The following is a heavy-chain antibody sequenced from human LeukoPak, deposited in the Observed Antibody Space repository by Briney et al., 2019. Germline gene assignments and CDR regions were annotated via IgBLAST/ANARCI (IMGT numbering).Heavy chain of an antibody. Sequence: PGRSLRLSCAASGFTFSSYGMHWVRQAPGKGLEWVAFIRYDGSNKYYADSVKGRFTISRDNSKNTLYLQMNSLRAEDTAVYYCAKEGKSEAREYSYGAHYYYYYMDVWGKGTTVTVSS. CDR2: IRYDGSNK. V-gene: IGHV3-30*02. D-gene: IGHD5-18*01. CDR1: GFTFSSYG. CDR3: AKEGKSEAREYSYGAHYYYYYMDV. J-gene: IGHJ6*03.